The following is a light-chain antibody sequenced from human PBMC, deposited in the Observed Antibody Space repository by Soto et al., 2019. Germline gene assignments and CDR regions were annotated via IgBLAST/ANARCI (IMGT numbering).Light chain of an antibody. J-gene: IGKJ3*01. CDR2: GAS. V-gene: IGKV3-15*01. Sequence: EIVMTQSPATLSVSPVERATLACRASQTVSSNLGWYQQKPGQAPRLLIYGASTRATCIPARFSGSGSGTEFPLTLSSMQSGHFADYYCQQYNNWALCTFGPGTKVDIK. CDR1: QTVSSN. CDR3: QQYNNWALCT.